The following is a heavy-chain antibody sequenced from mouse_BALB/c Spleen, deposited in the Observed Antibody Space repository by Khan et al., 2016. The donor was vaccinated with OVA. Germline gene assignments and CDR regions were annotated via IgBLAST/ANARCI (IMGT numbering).Heavy chain of an antibody. CDR3: ARIKKIVATYFDY. V-gene: IGHV1S81*02. J-gene: IGHJ2*01. CDR1: GYTFTSYW. CDR2: TNPTNGRT. D-gene: IGHD1-1*01. Sequence: QVRLQQSGAELVKAGASVKMSCKASGYTFTSYWMHWVKQRLGQGLAWFAETNPTNGRTYYNEKFKSKATLTVDKSSSTAYMLLSVPAFKDSAVYDCARIKKIVATYFDYWGQGTTLTVSS.